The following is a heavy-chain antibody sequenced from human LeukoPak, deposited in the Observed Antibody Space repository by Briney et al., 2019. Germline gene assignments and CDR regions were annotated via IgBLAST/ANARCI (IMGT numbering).Heavy chain of an antibody. CDR3: ARVGIGYSSDYYFDY. J-gene: IGHJ4*02. CDR1: GDSINSDY. CDR2: IYYTGST. D-gene: IGHD6-25*01. V-gene: IGHV4-59*01. Sequence: SETLSLTCAVSGDSINSDYWSWIRQPPGKGLEWIGYIYYTGSTNYNPSLKSRVTISVDTSENQFSLKLSSVTAADTAVYYCARVGIGYSSDYYFDYWGQGTLVTVSS.